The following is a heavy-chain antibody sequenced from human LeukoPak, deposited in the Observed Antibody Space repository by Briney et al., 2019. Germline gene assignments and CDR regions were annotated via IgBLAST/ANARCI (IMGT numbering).Heavy chain of an antibody. Sequence: ASVKVSCKASGYTFTSYDINWVRQATGQGLEWMGWMNPNSGNTGYAQKFQGRVTMTRNTSISTAYMELSSLRSEDTAVYYCASSYCSGGSCYDPGLDYWGQGILVTVSS. CDR3: ASSYCSGGSCYDPGLDY. CDR1: GYTFTSYD. CDR2: MNPNSGNT. D-gene: IGHD2-15*01. J-gene: IGHJ4*02. V-gene: IGHV1-8*01.